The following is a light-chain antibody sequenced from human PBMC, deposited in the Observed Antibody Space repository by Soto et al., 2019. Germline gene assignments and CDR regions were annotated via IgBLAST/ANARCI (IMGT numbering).Light chain of an antibody. J-gene: IGLJ2*01. CDR2: EVS. Sequence: QSALTQRPSASGSPGQSVTISCTGTSSDVGGYDYVSWHQHHPDKAPELMIYEVSKRPSGVPDRFSGSKSGNTASLTVSRLQAEDEADYYCSSYAGNNNVVFGGGTKLTVL. CDR1: SSDVGGYDY. V-gene: IGLV2-8*01. CDR3: SSYAGNNNVV.